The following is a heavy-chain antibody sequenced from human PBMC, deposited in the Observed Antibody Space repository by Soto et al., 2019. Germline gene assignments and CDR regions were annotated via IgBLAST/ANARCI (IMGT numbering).Heavy chain of an antibody. Sequence: SETLSLTCIVSGVSVTSYTWSWVRQPANKGLEWIGRVFSSVSATYNPSLKSRVSISMETAENRISLKRDSVTAADAGVYFCARGGMTTGGTWGPGTLVTVSS. J-gene: IGHJ4*02. D-gene: IGHD2-8*02. CDR3: ARGGMTTGGT. V-gene: IGHV4-4*07. CDR2: VFSSVSA. CDR1: GVSVTSYT.